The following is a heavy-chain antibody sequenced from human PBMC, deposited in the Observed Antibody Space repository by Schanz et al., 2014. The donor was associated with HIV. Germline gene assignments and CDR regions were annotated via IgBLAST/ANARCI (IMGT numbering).Heavy chain of an antibody. Sequence: QVHLQESGPGLVKPSQNLSLTCSVSGTSISRGGFYWIWIRQHPGEGLEWIGYTYNRGTTYYNPSLKSRVSISVDTSKSLFSLELTSVTAADTAVYYCARDGDYDDPGNWGQGILVTVSS. V-gene: IGHV4-31*03. D-gene: IGHD4-17*01. CDR3: ARDGDYDDPGN. J-gene: IGHJ4*02. CDR1: GTSISRGGFY. CDR2: TYNRGTT.